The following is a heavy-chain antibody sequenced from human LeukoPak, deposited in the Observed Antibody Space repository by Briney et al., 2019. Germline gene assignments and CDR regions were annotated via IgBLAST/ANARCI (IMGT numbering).Heavy chain of an antibody. CDR2: IYYSGST. D-gene: IGHD4-23*01. CDR1: GGSINSYY. Sequence: PSETLSLTCTVSGGSINSYYWSWIRQPPGKGLEWIGYIYYSGSTNYNPSLKSRVTISVDTSKNQFSLRLSTVTAADTAVYYCARGTVDFDPWGQGTLVTVSS. V-gene: IGHV4-59*01. J-gene: IGHJ5*02. CDR3: ARGTVDFDP.